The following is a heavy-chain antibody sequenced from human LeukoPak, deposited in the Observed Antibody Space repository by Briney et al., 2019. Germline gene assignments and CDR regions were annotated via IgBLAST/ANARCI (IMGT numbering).Heavy chain of an antibody. J-gene: IGHJ4*02. Sequence: GSLRLSCAASGFTFSSYEMNWVRQAPGKGLEWVSYISSSGSAIYYAASVKGRFTISRGNSKNTLYLQLNSLRAEDTTVYYCGKEMKGLVSSSSWGEGDYWGQGTLVTVSS. CDR1: GFTFSSYE. CDR2: ISSSGSAI. CDR3: GKEMKGLVSSSSWGEGDY. V-gene: IGHV3-48*03. D-gene: IGHD6-13*01.